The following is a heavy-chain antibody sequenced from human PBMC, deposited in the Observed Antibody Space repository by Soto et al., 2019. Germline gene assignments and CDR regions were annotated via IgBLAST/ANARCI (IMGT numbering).Heavy chain of an antibody. CDR1: GGSISSSSYY. D-gene: IGHD2-15*01. CDR2: IYYSGST. J-gene: IGHJ4*02. V-gene: IGHV4-39*01. CDR3: ATLLGYCSGGSCYSSSLDY. Sequence: PSETLSLTCTVSGGSISSSSYYWGWIRQPPGKGLEWIGSIYYSGSTYYNPSLKSRVTISVDTSKNQFSLKLSSVTAADTAVYYCATLLGYCSGGSCYSSSLDYRGQGTLVTVSS.